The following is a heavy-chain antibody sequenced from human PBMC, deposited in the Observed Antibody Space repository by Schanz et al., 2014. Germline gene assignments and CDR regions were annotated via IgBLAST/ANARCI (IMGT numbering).Heavy chain of an antibody. CDR2: IDSDGLRT. Sequence: EVQLVESGGGLVQPGESLRLSCPASGFTFSAYAMHWVRQAPGKGLEYVSGIDSDGLRTYYAESVKHKYIISRAKAKNTVFLQMGSVGPEETALFFGARGGYDSNGFHLPFDSWGQGTLVTVSS. J-gene: IGHJ4*02. D-gene: IGHD6-19*01. V-gene: IGHV3-64*07. CDR1: GFTFSAYA. CDR3: ARGGYDSNGFHLPFDS.